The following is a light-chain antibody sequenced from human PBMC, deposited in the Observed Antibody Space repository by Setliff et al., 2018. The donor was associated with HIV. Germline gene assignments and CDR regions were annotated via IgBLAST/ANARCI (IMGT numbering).Light chain of an antibody. CDR3: CSNAARPTFYV. Sequence: QSALAQPRSVSGSPGQSVTISCTGSSSDFGDYDYVSWYQQYPGKAPKLIIYDVYKRPSGVPDRFSGSKSDSTASLTISGLQADDEADYFCCSNAARPTFYVFGPGTKVTVL. V-gene: IGLV2-11*01. CDR1: SSDFGDYDY. J-gene: IGLJ1*01. CDR2: DVY.